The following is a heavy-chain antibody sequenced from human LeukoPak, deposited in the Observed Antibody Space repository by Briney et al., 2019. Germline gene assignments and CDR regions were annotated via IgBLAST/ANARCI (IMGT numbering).Heavy chain of an antibody. CDR3: ARVSVVTAIPERYYYFDY. CDR2: ISSSSSYT. CDR1: RFTFSAYW. Sequence: PGGSLRLSCAASRFTFSAYWMSWVRQAPGKGLEWVSYISSSSSYTNYADSVKGRFTISRDNAKNSLYLQMNSLRAEDTAVYYCARVSVVTAIPERYYYFDYWGQGTLVTVSS. J-gene: IGHJ4*02. D-gene: IGHD2-21*02. V-gene: IGHV3-11*05.